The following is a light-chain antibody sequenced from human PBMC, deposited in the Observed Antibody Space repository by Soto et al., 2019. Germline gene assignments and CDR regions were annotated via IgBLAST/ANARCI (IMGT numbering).Light chain of an antibody. V-gene: IGKV3-11*01. CDR2: DAS. J-gene: IGKJ3*01. CDR3: QQRTTWPPLFA. Sequence: EIVLTQSPSNMSLSPGERATLSCRASQNMGNFLAWYQHKPGQAPRLLIYDASKRATGIPARFSGSGSGTDFTLTISSLEPADFAVYYCQQRTTWPPLFAFGPGTRVDIK. CDR1: QNMGNF.